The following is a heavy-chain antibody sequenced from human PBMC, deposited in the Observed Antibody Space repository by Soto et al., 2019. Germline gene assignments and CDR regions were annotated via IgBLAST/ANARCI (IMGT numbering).Heavy chain of an antibody. CDR2: INHSGST. J-gene: IGHJ4*02. V-gene: IGHV4-34*01. D-gene: IGHD6-13*01. CDR3: ARGVPYSSSWYFLPLGFAY. Sequence: SETLSLTCAVYGGSFSGYYWSWIRQPPGKGLEWIGEINHSGSTNYNPSLKSRVTISVDTSKNQFSLKLSSVTAADTAVYYCARGVPYSSSWYFLPLGFAYWGQGTLVTVSS. CDR1: GGSFSGYY.